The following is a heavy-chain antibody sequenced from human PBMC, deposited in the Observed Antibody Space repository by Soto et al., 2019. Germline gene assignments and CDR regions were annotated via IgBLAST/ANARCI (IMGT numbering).Heavy chain of an antibody. V-gene: IGHV1-69*12. D-gene: IGHD3-22*01. Sequence: QVQLVQSGAEVKKPGSSVKVSCKASGGTFSSYAISWVRQAPGQGLEWMGGIIPIFGTANYAQKFQGRVTITADESTSTAYMEMSSLRSEDTAVYYCASRDGDYDSSGYFFDYWGQGTLVTVSS. J-gene: IGHJ4*02. CDR1: GGTFSSYA. CDR2: IIPIFGTA. CDR3: ASRDGDYDSSGYFFDY.